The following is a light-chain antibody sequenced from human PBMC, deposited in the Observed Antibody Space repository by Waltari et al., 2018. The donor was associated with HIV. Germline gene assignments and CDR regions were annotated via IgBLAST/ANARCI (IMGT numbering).Light chain of an antibody. V-gene: IGLV2-14*03. CDR3: SSYTSTRTHV. CDR1: SSDVGGSNY. J-gene: IGLJ1*01. Sequence: QSALTQPASVSGSPGQSITISCTGSSSDVGGSNYVSWYQQHPGRAPKLMIYDVSNRPSGVSNLFSGSKSGNTASLTIFGLQAEDGADYYCSSYTSTRTHVFGTGTKVTVL. CDR2: DVS.